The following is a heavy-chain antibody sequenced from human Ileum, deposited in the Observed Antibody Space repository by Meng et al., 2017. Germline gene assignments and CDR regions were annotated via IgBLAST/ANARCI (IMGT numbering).Heavy chain of an antibody. CDR3: ARADTSNDAFDI. Sequence: GSLRLSCTVSGGSINSYYWSWIRQPPGKGLEWIGYIYYSGSTNYNPSLKSRVTISVDTSKNQFSLKLSSVTAADTAVYYCARADTSNDAFDIWGQGTMVTVSS. V-gene: IGHV4-59*01. J-gene: IGHJ3*02. CDR2: IYYSGST. CDR1: GGSINSYY.